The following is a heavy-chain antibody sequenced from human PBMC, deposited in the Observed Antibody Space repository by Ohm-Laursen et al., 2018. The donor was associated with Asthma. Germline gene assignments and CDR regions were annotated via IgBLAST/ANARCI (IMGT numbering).Heavy chain of an antibody. CDR1: GFTFSSYG. CDR2: ISWNSGSI. V-gene: IGHV3-9*01. CDR3: AKDMAMATEYYYYGMDV. D-gene: IGHD5-24*01. Sequence: SLRLSCAASGFTFSSYGMHWVRQAPGKGLEWVSGISWNSGSIGYADSVKGRFTISRDNAKNSLYLQMNSLRAEDTALYYCAKDMAMATEYYYYGMDVWGQGTTVTVSS. J-gene: IGHJ6*02.